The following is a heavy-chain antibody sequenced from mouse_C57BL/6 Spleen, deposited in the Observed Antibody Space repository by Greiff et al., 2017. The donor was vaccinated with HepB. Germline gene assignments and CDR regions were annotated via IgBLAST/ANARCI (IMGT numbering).Heavy chain of an antibody. CDR1: GFNIKDYY. D-gene: IGHD1-1*01. CDR3: TTSLLRSYAMDY. J-gene: IGHJ4*01. Sequence: VQLQQSGAELVRPGASVKLSCTASGFNIKDYYMHWVKQRPEQGLEWIGRIDPEDGDTEYAPKFQGKATMTADTSSNTAYLQLSSLTSEDTALYYCTTSLLRSYAMDYWGQGTSVTVSS. CDR2: IDPEDGDT. V-gene: IGHV14-1*01.